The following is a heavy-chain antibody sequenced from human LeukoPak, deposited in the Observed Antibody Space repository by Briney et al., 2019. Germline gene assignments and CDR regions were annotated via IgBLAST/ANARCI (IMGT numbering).Heavy chain of an antibody. D-gene: IGHD3-22*01. CDR2: INPSGGNT. CDR3: AREKAKYYYDSSGYSFDY. CDR1: GYTFTTYF. V-gene: IGHV1-46*01. Sequence: ASVKVSCKASGYTFTTYFMHWVRQAPGQGLEWMGIINPSGGNTRYAQKFQGRVAMTRDTSTSTVYMELSSLRSEDTAVYYCAREKAKYYYDSSGYSFDYWGQGTLVTVSS. J-gene: IGHJ4*02.